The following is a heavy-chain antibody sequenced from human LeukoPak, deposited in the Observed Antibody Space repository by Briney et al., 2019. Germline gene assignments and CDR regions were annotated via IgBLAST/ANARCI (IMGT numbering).Heavy chain of an antibody. J-gene: IGHJ5*02. D-gene: IGHD3-22*01. CDR1: GYTFTSYG. CDR3: ARAGKTYYYGTSVYYH. V-gene: IGHV1-18*01. CDR2: ISAYNGNT. Sequence: GSVKVSCKASGYTFTSYGISWVRQAPGQGLEWMGWISAYNGNTNYAQKLQGRVTMTTDTSTNTAYMDLRSLRSDDTAVYYCARAGKTYYYGTSVYYHWGQGTLVTVSS.